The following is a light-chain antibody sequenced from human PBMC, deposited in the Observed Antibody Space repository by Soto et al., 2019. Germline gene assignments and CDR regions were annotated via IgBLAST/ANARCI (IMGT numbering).Light chain of an antibody. J-gene: IGKJ1*01. CDR3: QQPWT. CDR1: QSISSW. V-gene: IGKV1-5*01. CDR2: DAS. Sequence: DIQMTQSPSTLSASVGDRVTITCRASQSISSWLAWYQQKPGKAPKLLIYDASSLESGVPSRFSGSGSGTEFTLTISSLQPDDFATYYCQQPWTFGQGTKVVIK.